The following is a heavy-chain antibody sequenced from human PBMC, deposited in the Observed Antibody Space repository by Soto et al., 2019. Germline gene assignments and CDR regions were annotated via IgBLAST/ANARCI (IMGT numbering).Heavy chain of an antibody. CDR1: GGTFSTYA. CDR2: IIPIFVTA. J-gene: IGHJ4*02. CDR3: ARDSGLCIALFLDY. D-gene: IGHD2-21*01. Sequence: SVKPSCKASGGTFSTYAISWVRQAPGQGFEWMGGIIPIFVTANYAQKFQGRVTITADESTSTAYMELSSLRSEDTLVYYFARDSGLCIALFLDYWGQGTLVTAPQ. V-gene: IGHV1-69*01.